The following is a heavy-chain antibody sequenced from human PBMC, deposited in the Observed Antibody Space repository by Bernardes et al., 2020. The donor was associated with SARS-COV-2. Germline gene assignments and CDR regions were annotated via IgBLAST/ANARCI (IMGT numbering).Heavy chain of an antibody. CDR2: IYYSGST. CDR1: GGSVSSGSYY. V-gene: IGHV4-61*01. J-gene: IGHJ6*02. Sequence: SETLSLTCTVSGGSVSSGSYYWSWIRQPPGKGLEWSGYIYYSGSTNYNPSLKSRVTIAVDTSKNQSSLKLSSVTAADPAVYYCARDQGYDFWSGYYGPYGMDVWGQGTTVTVSS. D-gene: IGHD3-3*01. CDR3: ARDQGYDFWSGYYGPYGMDV.